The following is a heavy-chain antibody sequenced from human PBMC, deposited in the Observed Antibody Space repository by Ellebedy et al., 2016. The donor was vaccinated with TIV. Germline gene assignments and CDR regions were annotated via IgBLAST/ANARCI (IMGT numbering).Heavy chain of an antibody. D-gene: IGHD1-14*01. Sequence: GGSLRLXXAASGFTFSSYSMGWIRQAPGKGLEWVSSTSTSNTYITYADSVKGRLTISRDNAKQSLYLQMNSLRAEDTAVYYCARDHHVGGWGQGTLVTVSS. CDR2: TSTSNTYI. CDR1: GFTFSSYS. V-gene: IGHV3-21*01. CDR3: ARDHHVGG. J-gene: IGHJ4*02.